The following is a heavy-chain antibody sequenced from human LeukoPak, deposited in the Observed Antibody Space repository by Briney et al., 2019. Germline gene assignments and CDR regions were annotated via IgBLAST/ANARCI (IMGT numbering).Heavy chain of an antibody. V-gene: IGHV3-23*01. CDR1: GFTFSSYA. CDR2: ISGSGGST. Sequence: GGSLRLSCAASGFTFSSYAMSWVRQAPGKGLEWVSAISGSGGSTYYADSVKGRFTISRDNAKNSLFLQMNSLRAEDTAVYYCARVGWSGYLNYYMDVWGKGTTVTVSS. CDR3: ARVGWSGYLNYYMDV. J-gene: IGHJ6*03. D-gene: IGHD3-3*01.